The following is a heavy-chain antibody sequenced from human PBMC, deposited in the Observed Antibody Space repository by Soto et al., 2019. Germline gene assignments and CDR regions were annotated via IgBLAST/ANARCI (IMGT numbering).Heavy chain of an antibody. V-gene: IGHV3-30*18. D-gene: IGHD3-22*01. J-gene: IGHJ4*02. CDR2: ISYDGSNK. CDR1: GFTFSSYG. Sequence: PGGSLRLSCAASGFTFSSYGMHWVRQAPGKGLEWVAVISYDGSNKYYADSVKGRFTISRDNSKNTLYLQMNSLRAEDTAVYYCAKGAEVLDYYDSSGYYLPFDYWGQGTLVTVSS. CDR3: AKGAEVLDYYDSSGYYLPFDY.